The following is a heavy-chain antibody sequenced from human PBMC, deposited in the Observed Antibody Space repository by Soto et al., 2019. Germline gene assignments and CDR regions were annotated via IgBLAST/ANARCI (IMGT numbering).Heavy chain of an antibody. J-gene: IGHJ4*02. D-gene: IGHD3-10*01. CDR2: IYYSGST. V-gene: IGHV4-59*01. CDR1: GSSISSYY. CDR3: ARGNELLWFGYFDY. Sequence: SETLSLTCTVSGSSISSYYWSWIRQPPGKGLEWIGYIYYSGSTNYNPSLKSRVTISVDTSKNQFSLKLSSVTAADTAVYYCARGNELLWFGYFDYWGQGTLVTVSS.